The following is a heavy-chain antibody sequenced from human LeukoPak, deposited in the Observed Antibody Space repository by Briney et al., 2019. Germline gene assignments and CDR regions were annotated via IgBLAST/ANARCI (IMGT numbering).Heavy chain of an antibody. CDR3: AKARGSGYYSSFDL. D-gene: IGHD6-19*01. Sequence: PGGSLRLSCAASGFTVKTNYMSWVRQAPGKGLEWVSAFTGSGGSTYYADSVKGRFTISRDNSKNTLFLQMNSLRAEDTAVYYCAKARGSGYYSSFDLWGRGTLVTVSS. CDR1: GFTVKTNY. J-gene: IGHJ2*01. CDR2: FTGSGGST. V-gene: IGHV3-23*01.